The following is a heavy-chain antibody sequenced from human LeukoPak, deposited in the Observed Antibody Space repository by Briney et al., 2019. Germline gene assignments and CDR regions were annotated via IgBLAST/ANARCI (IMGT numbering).Heavy chain of an antibody. CDR3: AKGTRGAYLYFDY. CDR1: GFTFSSYA. V-gene: IGHV3-23*01. CDR2: ISGSDGST. Sequence: GGSLRLSCAASGFTFSSYAMSWVRQAPGKGLEWFSAISGSDGSTYYADSVKGRFTISRDNFKNTLYLQMNSLRAEDTAVYYCAKGTRGAYLYFDYWGQGALVTVSS. J-gene: IGHJ4*02.